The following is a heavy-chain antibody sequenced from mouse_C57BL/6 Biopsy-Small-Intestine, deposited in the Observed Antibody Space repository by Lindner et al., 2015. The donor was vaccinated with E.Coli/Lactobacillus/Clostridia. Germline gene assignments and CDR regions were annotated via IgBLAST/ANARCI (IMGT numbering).Heavy chain of an antibody. D-gene: IGHD1-1*01. V-gene: IGHV1-7*01. J-gene: IGHJ3*01. CDR2: INPSSDYT. CDR1: GYTFTDYW. Sequence: VQLQESGAELAKPGASVRLSCKASGYTFTDYWMHWVKQRPGQGLEWIGYINPSSDYTKYNQKFKDKATLTADKSSSTAYMQLSSLTYEDSAVYYCAREAYFFPAWFAYWGQGTLVTVSA. CDR3: AREAYFFPAWFAY.